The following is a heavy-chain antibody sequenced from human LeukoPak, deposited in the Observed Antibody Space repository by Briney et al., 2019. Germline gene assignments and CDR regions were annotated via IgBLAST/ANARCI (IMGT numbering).Heavy chain of an antibody. J-gene: IGHJ6*03. V-gene: IGHV3-30*02. CDR3: AKEEWEVQSIHYYYYYYMDV. CDR1: GFTFSSYG. D-gene: IGHD1-26*01. Sequence: PGRSLRLSCAASGFTFSSYGMHWVRQAPGKGLEWVAFIRYDGSNKYYADSVKGRFTISRDNSKNTLYLQMNSLRAEDTAVYYCAKEEWEVQSIHYYYYYYMDVWGKGTTVTVSS. CDR2: IRYDGSNK.